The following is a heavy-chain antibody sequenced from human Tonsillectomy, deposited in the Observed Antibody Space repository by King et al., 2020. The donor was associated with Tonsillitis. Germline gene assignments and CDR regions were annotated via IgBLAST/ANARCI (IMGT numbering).Heavy chain of an antibody. Sequence: VQLVESGGGVVQPGGSLRLSCAASGFTFDYYVMHWVRQFPGKGLEWLSFISGDGDSAFYAASVKGRFTLSRDNNNNSLYLQMNSLRTEDSAFYYCIRGRDGYKSLYFDYWGQGTLVTVSS. D-gene: IGHD5-24*01. J-gene: IGHJ4*02. CDR3: IRGRDGYKSLYFDY. V-gene: IGHV3-43*02. CDR2: ISGDGDSA. CDR1: GFTFDYYV.